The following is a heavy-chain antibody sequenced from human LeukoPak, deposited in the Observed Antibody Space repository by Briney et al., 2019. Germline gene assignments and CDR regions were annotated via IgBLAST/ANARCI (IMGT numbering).Heavy chain of an antibody. CDR2: INHSGST. CDR1: GGSFSGYY. Sequence: SETLSLTCAVYGGSFSGYYWSWIRQPPGKGLEWLGEINHSGSTNYTPSLKSRVTISLDTSKNQLSLRLSSLTAAHAAVYYCASSIAADLDSWGQETLVTVSS. V-gene: IGHV4-34*01. J-gene: IGHJ4*02. D-gene: IGHD6-13*01. CDR3: ASSIAADLDS.